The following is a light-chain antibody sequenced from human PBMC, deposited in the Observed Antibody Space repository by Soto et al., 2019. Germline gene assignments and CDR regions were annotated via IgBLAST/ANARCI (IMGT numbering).Light chain of an antibody. CDR3: QQRSNWPL. J-gene: IGKJ5*01. CDR1: QSVGSY. CDR2: DAS. V-gene: IGKV3-11*01. Sequence: EIVLIQSPATLSLSHGERATLSCRASQSVGSYLAWYQHKPGQAPRLLISDASNRATGIPARFSGSGSGTGFTLTISSLEPEDFAVYYCQQRSNWPLFGQGTRLENK.